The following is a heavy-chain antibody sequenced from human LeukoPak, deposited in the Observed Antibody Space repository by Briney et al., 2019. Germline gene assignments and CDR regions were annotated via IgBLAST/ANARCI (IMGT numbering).Heavy chain of an antibody. CDR2: IKYDGNEE. Sequence: GGSLRLSCAASGFPFRDYWMSWMRQAPGKGLKGVANIKYDGNEEYYVDSVKGRFTISRDNAKNSLYLQLNSLRLEETAVYYCRSGGAAPGSFDNWGQGTLVTVSP. CDR1: GFPFRDYW. J-gene: IGHJ4*02. D-gene: IGHD4-23*01. CDR3: RSGGAAPGSFDN. V-gene: IGHV3-7*01.